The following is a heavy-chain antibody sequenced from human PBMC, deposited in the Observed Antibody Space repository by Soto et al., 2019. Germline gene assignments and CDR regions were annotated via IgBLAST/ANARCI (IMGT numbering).Heavy chain of an antibody. CDR3: AHHTITPVTNWFDP. CDR2: IYWNDDK. Sequence: QITLKESGPTLVKPTQTLTLTCTFSGFSLTTSGVGVGWIRQPPGKALEWLALIYWNDDKRYSPSLKGRLTITKDTSKNQVVLAMTNMDPVDTAIYYCAHHTITPVTNWFDPWGLGTLVTVSS. CDR1: GFSLTTSGVG. D-gene: IGHD1-20*01. J-gene: IGHJ5*02. V-gene: IGHV2-5*01.